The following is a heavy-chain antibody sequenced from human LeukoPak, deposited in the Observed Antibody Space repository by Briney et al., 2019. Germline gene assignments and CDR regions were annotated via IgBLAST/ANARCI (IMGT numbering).Heavy chain of an antibody. CDR1: GGSISSSSYY. CDR2: IYYSGST. CDR3: ARQRYYYGSGSYRPLDY. D-gene: IGHD3-10*01. Sequence: PSETLSLTCTVSGGSISSSSYYWGWIRQPPGKGLEWIGSIYYSGSTYYNPSLKSRVTISVDTSKNQFSLKLNSVTAADTAVYYCARQRYYYGSGSYRPLDYWGQGTLVTVSS. J-gene: IGHJ4*02. V-gene: IGHV4-39*01.